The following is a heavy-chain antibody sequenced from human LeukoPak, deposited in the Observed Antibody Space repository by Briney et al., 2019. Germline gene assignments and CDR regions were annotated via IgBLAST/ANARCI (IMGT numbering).Heavy chain of an antibody. CDR2: ISSSGSTI. CDR1: GFTFSDYY. Sequence: PGGSLRLSCAASGFTFSDYYMSWIRQAPGKGLEWVSYISSSGSTIYFADSVKGRFTISRDNAKNSLYLQVNSLRAEDTAVYYCARERRTMGGRGYYDSSGYAYYWGQGTLVTVSS. J-gene: IGHJ4*02. V-gene: IGHV3-11*04. D-gene: IGHD3-22*01. CDR3: ARERRTMGGRGYYDSSGYAYY.